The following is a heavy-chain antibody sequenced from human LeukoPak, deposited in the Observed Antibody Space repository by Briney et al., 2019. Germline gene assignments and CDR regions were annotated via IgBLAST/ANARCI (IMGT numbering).Heavy chain of an antibody. Sequence: WASVKVSCKASGYRFISHYIHWVRQAPGLGPEWLGWMHAGNGNTRYPAKFEGRVTMTRDTYSNTAYMDLTSLTSDDTAIYYCAREGSYCVGGGCYFDFWGQGTLITVSS. J-gene: IGHJ4*02. CDR1: GYRFISHY. V-gene: IGHV1-2*02. D-gene: IGHD2-15*01. CDR2: MHAGNGNT. CDR3: AREGSYCVGGGCYFDF.